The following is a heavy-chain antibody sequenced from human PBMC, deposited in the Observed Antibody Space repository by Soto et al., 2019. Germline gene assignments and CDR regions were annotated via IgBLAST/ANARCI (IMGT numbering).Heavy chain of an antibody. Sequence: ASVKVSCKASGYTFTGYYMHWVRQAPGQGLEWMGWINPNSGGTNYAQKFQGRVTMTRDTSISTAYMELSRLRSDDTAVYYCASGDSSSSGDYYYYGMDVWGQGTTVTV. J-gene: IGHJ6*02. CDR3: ASGDSSSSGDYYYYGMDV. CDR1: GYTFTGYY. D-gene: IGHD6-6*01. V-gene: IGHV1-2*02. CDR2: INPNSGGT.